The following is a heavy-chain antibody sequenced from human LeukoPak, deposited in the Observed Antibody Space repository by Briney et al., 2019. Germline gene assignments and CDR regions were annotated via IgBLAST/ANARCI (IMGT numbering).Heavy chain of an antibody. CDR1: GGTFSSYA. D-gene: IGHD5-18*01. J-gene: IGHJ4*02. CDR3: ARDRDTAMVPYFDY. V-gene: IGHV1-69*04. Sequence: SVKVSCKASGGTFSSYAISWVRQTPGQGLEWMGRIIPILGIANYAQKFQGRVTITADKSTSTAYMELSSLRSEDTAVYYCARDRDTAMVPYFDYWGQGTLVTVSS. CDR2: IIPILGIA.